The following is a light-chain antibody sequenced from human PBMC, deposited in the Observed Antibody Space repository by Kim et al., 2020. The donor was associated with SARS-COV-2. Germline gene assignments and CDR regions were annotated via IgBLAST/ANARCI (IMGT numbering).Light chain of an antibody. Sequence: SPGERATLSCRASQSVSSTYLAWYQQKPGQAPRLLIYGASSRATGIPGRFSASGSGTDFTLTISRLEPEDFAVYYCQQYGKSPRTFGQGTKVDIK. CDR2: GAS. CDR1: QSVSSTY. CDR3: QQYGKSPRT. V-gene: IGKV3-20*01. J-gene: IGKJ1*01.